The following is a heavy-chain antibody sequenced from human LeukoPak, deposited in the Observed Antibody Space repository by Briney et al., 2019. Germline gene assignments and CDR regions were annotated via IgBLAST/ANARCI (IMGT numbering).Heavy chain of an antibody. D-gene: IGHD6-13*01. CDR1: GFTVSSNY. Sequence: PGGSLRLSCAASGFTVSSNYMSWVRQAPGKGLEWVSVIYSGGSTYYADSVKGRFTISRDNSKNTLYLQMNSLRAEDTAVYYCASSGIAAARYIDYWGQGTLVTVSS. CDR2: IYSGGST. CDR3: ASSGIAAARYIDY. V-gene: IGHV3-53*01. J-gene: IGHJ4*02.